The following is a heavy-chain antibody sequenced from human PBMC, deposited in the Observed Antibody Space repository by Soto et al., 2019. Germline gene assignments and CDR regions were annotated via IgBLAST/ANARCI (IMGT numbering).Heavy chain of an antibody. CDR2: ITGIGGTT. J-gene: IGHJ4*02. D-gene: IGHD4-17*01. CDR1: GFTFSSYA. Sequence: EVQLVESGGGLVQPGGSLRLSCAASGFTFSSYAMSWVRQAPGKGLQWVSTITGIGGTTYYADSVKGRFTISRDNSKNTLYLQMNRLRAEDTALYYCAKDHLPSTVTTPGYWGQGTLVTVSS. V-gene: IGHV3-23*04. CDR3: AKDHLPSTVTTPGY.